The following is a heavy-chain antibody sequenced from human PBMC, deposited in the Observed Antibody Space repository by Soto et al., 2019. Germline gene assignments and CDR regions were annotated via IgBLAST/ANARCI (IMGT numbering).Heavy chain of an antibody. J-gene: IGHJ5*02. CDR3: ARYNWNYRWFDP. Sequence: PGGSLRLSCAASGFTVSSNYMSWVRQAPGKGLEWVSVIYSGGSTYYAGSVKGRFTISRDNSKNTLYLQMNSLRAEDTAVYYCARYNWNYRWFDPWGQGTLVTVSS. D-gene: IGHD1-7*01. V-gene: IGHV3-66*01. CDR2: IYSGGST. CDR1: GFTVSSNY.